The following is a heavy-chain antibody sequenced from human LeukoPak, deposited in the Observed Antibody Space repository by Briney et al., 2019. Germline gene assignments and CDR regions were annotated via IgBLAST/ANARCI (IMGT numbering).Heavy chain of an antibody. CDR3: VTGFGWLPDY. V-gene: IGHV4-59*11. J-gene: IGHJ4*02. CDR2: IYKSENT. Sequence: SETLSLTCAVSGGSITSLYCNWIRQPPGKGLAWIGYIYKSENTNYSLSLRSLVTISADTSKNQFSLKLSSVTAADTAVYYCVTGFGWLPDYWGQGTRVTVSS. CDR1: GGSITSLY. D-gene: IGHD5-12*01.